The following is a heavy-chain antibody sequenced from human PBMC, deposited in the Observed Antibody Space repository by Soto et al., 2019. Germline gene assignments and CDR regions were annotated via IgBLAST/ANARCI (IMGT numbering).Heavy chain of an antibody. Sequence: EVQLVESGGGLVQPGGSLRLSCVASGFTFSSYSRNWVRQSTGKGLEWVSYISRNSRFIHYADSVKGRFTISRDNAKNSLYMQMNSLRDEDTAVYYCARDFAWAFDYWGQRTLLTVSP. CDR1: GFTFSSYS. J-gene: IGHJ4*02. V-gene: IGHV3-48*02. CDR2: ISRNSRFI. D-gene: IGHD1-26*01. CDR3: ARDFAWAFDY.